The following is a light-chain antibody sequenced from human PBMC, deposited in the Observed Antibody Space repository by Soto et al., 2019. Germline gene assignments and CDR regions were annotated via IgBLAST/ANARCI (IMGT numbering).Light chain of an antibody. CDR1: QSVSSSY. CDR2: GAS. CDR3: QQYGSSRWT. Sequence: EIVLTQSPGTLSLSPGERATLSCRASQSVSSSYLAWYQQKPGQAPRLLIYGASSRATGIPDRFSGSGSGTDFTLNISRLEPEDFAVYYCQQYGSSRWTFGQGTKGEIK. V-gene: IGKV3-20*01. J-gene: IGKJ1*01.